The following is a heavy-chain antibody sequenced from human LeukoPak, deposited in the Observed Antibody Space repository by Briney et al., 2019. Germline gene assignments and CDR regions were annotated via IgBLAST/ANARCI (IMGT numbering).Heavy chain of an antibody. Sequence: PGGSLRLSCAASGFTFSSYSMNWVRQAPGKGLEWVSYISYSSSTIYYADSVKGRFTISRDNSRATLYLQMDSLRAEDTALYYCAKAVTPRVLPVRWLDSWGQGTLVTVSS. D-gene: IGHD3-10*01. V-gene: IGHV3-48*01. J-gene: IGHJ5*01. CDR2: ISYSSSTI. CDR1: GFTFSSYS. CDR3: AKAVTPRVLPVRWLDS.